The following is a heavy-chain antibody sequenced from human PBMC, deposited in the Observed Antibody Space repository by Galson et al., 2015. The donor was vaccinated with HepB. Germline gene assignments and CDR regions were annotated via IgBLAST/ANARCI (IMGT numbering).Heavy chain of an antibody. CDR3: AREKTAAANFDY. CDR2: IWYDGSQK. J-gene: IGHJ4*02. D-gene: IGHD6-13*01. Sequence: SLRLSCAASGFTFSNYGMHWVRQAPGKGLEWVAVIWYDGSQKYYGDSVKGRFAISRDNSKDTVYLRMSSLRAEDTAVYYCAREKTAAANFDYWGQGTLVTVSS. CDR1: GFTFSNYG. V-gene: IGHV3-33*01.